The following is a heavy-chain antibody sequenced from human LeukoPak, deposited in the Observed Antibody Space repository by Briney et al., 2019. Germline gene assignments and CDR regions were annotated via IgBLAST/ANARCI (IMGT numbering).Heavy chain of an antibody. J-gene: IGHJ6*04. Sequence: GGSLRLSCAASGFTFSSYEMNWVRQAPGKGLEWVSYISSSGSTIYYADSVKGRFTISRDNAKNSLYLQMNSLRAEDTAVYYCARAHYYGSVLDVWGKGTTVTVSS. CDR3: ARAHYYGSVLDV. CDR1: GFTFSSYE. V-gene: IGHV3-48*03. CDR2: ISSSGSTI. D-gene: IGHD3-10*01.